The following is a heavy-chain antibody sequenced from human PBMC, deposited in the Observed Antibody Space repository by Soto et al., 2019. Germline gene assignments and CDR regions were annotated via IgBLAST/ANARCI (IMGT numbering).Heavy chain of an antibody. D-gene: IGHD3-22*01. J-gene: IGHJ4*02. CDR3: AASYDSSGYYLSVFDY. V-gene: IGHV4-39*01. CDR2: IYYSGST. Sequence: SETLSLTCTVSGGSISSSSYYWGWIRQPPGKGLEWIGGIYYSGSTYYNPSLKSRVTISVDTSKNQFSLKLSSVTAADTAVYYCAASYDSSGYYLSVFDYWGQGTLVTVSS. CDR1: GGSISSSSYY.